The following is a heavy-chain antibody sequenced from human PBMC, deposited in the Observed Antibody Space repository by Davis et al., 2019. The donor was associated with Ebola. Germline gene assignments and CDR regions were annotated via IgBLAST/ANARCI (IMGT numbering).Heavy chain of an antibody. Sequence: KVSCKGSGYSFTSYWIGWVRQMPGKDLEWMGIFHPGDSDSRYNPSFQGQVTISADKSINTAYLQWSSLKASDTAMYYCAIEQPGHYWYFDLWGRGTLVTVSS. CDR3: AIEQPGHYWYFDL. V-gene: IGHV5-51*01. CDR1: GYSFTSYW. D-gene: IGHD1/OR15-1a*01. J-gene: IGHJ2*01. CDR2: FHPGDSDS.